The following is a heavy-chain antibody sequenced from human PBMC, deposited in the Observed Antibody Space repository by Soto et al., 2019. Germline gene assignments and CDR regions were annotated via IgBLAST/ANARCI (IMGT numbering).Heavy chain of an antibody. CDR3: ARVGTGTTLDY. D-gene: IGHD1-1*01. Sequence: ETLSLTCTVSGGSISSYYWSWIRQPPGKGLEWIGYIYYSGSTNYNPSLRSRVTISVDTSKNQFSLKLSSVTAADTAVYYCARVGTGTTLDYWGQGTLVTVSS. V-gene: IGHV4-59*01. CDR1: GGSISSYY. CDR2: IYYSGST. J-gene: IGHJ4*02.